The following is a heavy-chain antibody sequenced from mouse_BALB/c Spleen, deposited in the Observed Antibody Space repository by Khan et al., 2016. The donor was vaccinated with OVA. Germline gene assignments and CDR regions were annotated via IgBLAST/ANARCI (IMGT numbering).Heavy chain of an antibody. Sequence: VQLKESGPGLVKPSQSLSLTCTVTGYSITSDYAWNWIRQFPGNKLEWMGYISYSGRTSYNPSLKSRISVTRDTSKNQFFLQLNSVTTEDTVTYYCAMGRTYWGQGTLVTVSA. D-gene: IGHD4-1*01. J-gene: IGHJ3*01. V-gene: IGHV3-2*02. CDR2: ISYSGRT. CDR1: GYSITSDYA. CDR3: AMGRTY.